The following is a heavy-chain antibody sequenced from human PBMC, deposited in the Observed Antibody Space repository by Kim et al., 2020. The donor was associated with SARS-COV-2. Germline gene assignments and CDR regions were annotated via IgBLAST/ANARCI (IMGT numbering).Heavy chain of an antibody. CDR3: ARGVTTVTTSSYYYGMDV. J-gene: IGHJ6*02. Sequence: GGSLRLSCAASGFTFSSYSMNWVRQAPGKGLEWVSYISSSSSTIYYADSVKGRFTISRDNAKNSLYLQMNSLRDEDTAVYYCARGVTTVTTSSYYYGMDVWGQGTTVTVSS. CDR1: GFTFSSYS. CDR2: ISSSSSTI. V-gene: IGHV3-48*02. D-gene: IGHD4-4*01.